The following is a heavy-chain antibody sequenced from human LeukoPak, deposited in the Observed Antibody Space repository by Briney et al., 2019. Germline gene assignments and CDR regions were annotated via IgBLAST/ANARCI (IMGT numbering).Heavy chain of an antibody. J-gene: IGHJ4*02. V-gene: IGHV3-23*01. CDR1: GFTFSSYA. CDR2: ISGSGGST. D-gene: IGHD3-10*01. Sequence: GGSLRLSCAASGFTFSSYAMSWVRQAPGKGLEWVSAISGSGGSTYYADSVKGRFTISRDNSKNTLYLQMNSLRAEDTAVYYCAKRGESPVLMYYYGLGRFFDYLGQGTLVTVSS. CDR3: AKRGESPVLMYYYGLGRFFDY.